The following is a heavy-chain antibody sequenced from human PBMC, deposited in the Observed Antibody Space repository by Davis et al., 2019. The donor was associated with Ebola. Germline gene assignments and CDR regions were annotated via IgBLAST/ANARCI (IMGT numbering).Heavy chain of an antibody. V-gene: IGHV3-48*01. D-gene: IGHD1-7*01. CDR3: ARSNWNFPCWFDP. CDR2: ISSSSSTI. J-gene: IGHJ5*02. Sequence: GESLKISCAASGFTFSSYGMNWVRQAPGKGLEWVSYISSSSSTIYYADSVKGRFIISRDNAKNSLYLQMNSLRAEDTAVYYCARSNWNFPCWFDPWGQGTLVTVSS. CDR1: GFTFSSYG.